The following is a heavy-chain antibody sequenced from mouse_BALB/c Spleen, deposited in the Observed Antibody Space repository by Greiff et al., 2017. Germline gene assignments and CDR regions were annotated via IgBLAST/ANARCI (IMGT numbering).Heavy chain of an antibody. V-gene: IGHV5-6-3*01. CDR2: INSNGGST. J-gene: IGHJ2*01. CDR1: GFTFSSYG. CDR3: ARNYYGSSYVDFDY. Sequence: DVMLVESGGGLVQPGGSLKLSCAASGFTFSSYGMSWVRQTPDKRLELVATINSNGGSTYYPDSVKGRFTISRDNAKNTLYLQMSSLKSEDTAMYYCARNYYGSSYVDFDYWGQGTTLTVSS. D-gene: IGHD1-1*01.